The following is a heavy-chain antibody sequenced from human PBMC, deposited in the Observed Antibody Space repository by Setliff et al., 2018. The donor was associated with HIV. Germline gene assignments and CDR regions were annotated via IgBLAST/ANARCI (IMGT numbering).Heavy chain of an antibody. V-gene: IGHV4-39*07. Sequence: SETLSLTCTVSGASISSSSYYWGWIRQPPGKGLEWIGSIYYSGSTYYNPSLKSRVTISVDTSKNQFSLKLSSVTAADTAVYYCASSTTVVTPFFDYWGRGTLVTVSS. J-gene: IGHJ4*02. CDR3: ASSTTVVTPFFDY. CDR2: IYYSGST. CDR1: GASISSSSYY. D-gene: IGHD4-17*01.